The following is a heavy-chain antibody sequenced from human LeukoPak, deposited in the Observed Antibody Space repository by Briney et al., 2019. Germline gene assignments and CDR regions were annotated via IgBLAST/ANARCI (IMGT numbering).Heavy chain of an antibody. CDR1: GGTFSSYA. J-gene: IGHJ6*04. CDR3: ARGSGYYYYYGMDV. Sequence: ASVKVSCKASGGTFSSYAISWVRQAPGQGLEWMGGIIPIFGTANYAQKFQGRVTITADKSTSTAYMELSSLRSEDTAVYYCARGSGYYYYYGMDVWGKGTTVTGSS. CDR2: IIPIFGTA. V-gene: IGHV1-69*06.